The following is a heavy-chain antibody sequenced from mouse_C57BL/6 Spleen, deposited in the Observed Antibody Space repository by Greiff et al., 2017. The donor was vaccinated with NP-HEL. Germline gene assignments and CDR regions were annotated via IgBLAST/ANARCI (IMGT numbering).Heavy chain of an antibody. CDR1: GYTFTSYW. V-gene: IGHV1-69*01. J-gene: IGHJ4*01. CDR2: IDPSDSYT. CDR3: ARATNWEGMDY. Sequence: QVQLQQPGAELVMPGASVKLSCKASGYTFTSYWMHWVKQRPGQGLEWIGEIDPSDSYTNYNQKFKGKSTLTVDKSSSTAYMQLSSLTSEDSAVYYCARATNWEGMDYWGQGTSVTVSS. D-gene: IGHD4-1*01.